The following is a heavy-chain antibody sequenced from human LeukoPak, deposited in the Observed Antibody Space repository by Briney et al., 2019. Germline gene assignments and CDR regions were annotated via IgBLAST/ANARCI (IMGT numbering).Heavy chain of an antibody. CDR3: ARVNSRDWSFDL. CDR2: ISSNGGST. J-gene: IGHJ2*01. D-gene: IGHD1-7*01. CDR1: GFTFSSYA. Sequence: QAGGSLRLSCSASGFTFSSYAMHWVRQAPGKGLEYVSAISSNGGSTYYADSVKGRFTISRDNAKNSLYLQMTSLRAEDTAVYYCARVNSRDWSFDLWGRGTQVAVSS. V-gene: IGHV3-64*04.